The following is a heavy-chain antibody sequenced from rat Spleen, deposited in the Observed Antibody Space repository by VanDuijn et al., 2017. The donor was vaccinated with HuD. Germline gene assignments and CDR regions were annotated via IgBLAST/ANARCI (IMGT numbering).Heavy chain of an antibody. J-gene: IGHJ2*01. CDR1: GFTFSNAW. Sequence: EVQLVESGGSLVQPGKSLKLTCATSGFTFSNAWMNWVRQSPEKQLEWVAQIKAKSNNYATYYAESVKGRFTISRDDSKSSVYLQMDSLRSEDTATYYCARHGYNSYFDYWGQGVMVTVSS. V-gene: IGHV6-8*01. CDR3: ARHGYNSYFDY. D-gene: IGHD1-9*01. CDR2: IKAKSNNYAT.